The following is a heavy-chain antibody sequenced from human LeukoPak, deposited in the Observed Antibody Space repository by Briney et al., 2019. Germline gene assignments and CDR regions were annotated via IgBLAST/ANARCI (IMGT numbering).Heavy chain of an antibody. CDR3: ARGVYCSGGSCHFDY. CDR1: GVSISSSSYY. J-gene: IGHJ4*02. D-gene: IGHD2-15*01. Sequence: SETLSLTCTVSGVSISSSSYYWRWTRQPPGKVLGWIGSIYYSGSTYYNPSLKSRVTISVDTSKNQFSLKLSSVTAADTAVYYCARGVYCSGGSCHFDYWGQGTLVTVSS. CDR2: IYYSGST. V-gene: IGHV4-39*01.